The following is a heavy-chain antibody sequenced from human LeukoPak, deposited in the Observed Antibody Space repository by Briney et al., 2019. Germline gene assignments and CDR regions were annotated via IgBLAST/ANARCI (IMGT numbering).Heavy chain of an antibody. J-gene: IGHJ3*01. CDR3: AMVGYCSTKNCYRWDAFDL. V-gene: IGHV4-34*01. CDR2: INHSGST. CDR1: GGSFSGYY. D-gene: IGHD2-2*01. Sequence: SETLSLTCAVYGGSFSGYYWSWIRQPPGKGLEWIGEINHSGSTNYNPSLKSRVTISVDTSKNQFSLKLSSVTAADTAVYFCAMVGYCSTKNCYRWDAFDLWGQGTLVTVSS.